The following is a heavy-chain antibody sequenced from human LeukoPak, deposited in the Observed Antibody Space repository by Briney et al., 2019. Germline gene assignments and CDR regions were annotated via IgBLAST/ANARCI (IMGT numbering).Heavy chain of an antibody. CDR3: AAYYYDSSGYYPNDAFDI. CDR2: IIPIFGTA. Sequence: SVKVSCKASGYTFTSYGISWVRQAPGQGLEWMGGIIPIFGTANYAQKFQGRVTITADESTSTAYMELSSLRSEDTAVYYCAAYYYDSSGYYPNDAFDIWGQGTMVTASS. V-gene: IGHV1-69*13. J-gene: IGHJ3*02. D-gene: IGHD3-22*01. CDR1: GYTFTSYG.